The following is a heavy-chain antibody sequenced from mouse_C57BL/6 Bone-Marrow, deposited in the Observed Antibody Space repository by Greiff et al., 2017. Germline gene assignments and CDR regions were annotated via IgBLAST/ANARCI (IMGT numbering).Heavy chain of an antibody. D-gene: IGHD1-1*01. CDR1: GYTFTSYW. CDR2: IYPGSGST. J-gene: IGHJ2*01. V-gene: IGHV1-55*01. CDR3: ARSDYGSLYYFDY. Sequence: QVQLQQPGAELVKPGASVKMSCKASGYTFTSYWLTWVKPRPGQGLEWIGDIYPGSGSTNYNEKFKSKATLTVDTSSSTAYMQLSSLTSEDSAVYYWARSDYGSLYYFDYWGQGTTLTVSS.